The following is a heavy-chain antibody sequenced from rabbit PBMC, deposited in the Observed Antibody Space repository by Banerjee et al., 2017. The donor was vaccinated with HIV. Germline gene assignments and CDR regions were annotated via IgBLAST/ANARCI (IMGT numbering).Heavy chain of an antibody. V-gene: IGHV1S40*01. CDR1: GFSFSSSYW. J-gene: IGHJ4*01. D-gene: IGHD8-1*01. Sequence: QSLEESGGDLVKPGASLTLTCTASGFSFSSSYWICWVRQAPGKGLEWIACIYPDYGSTDYASWAKGRFTISKTSSTTVTLQMTSLTAADTATYFCARYVGNNYYNLWGQGTLVTVS. CDR3: ARYVGNNYYNL. CDR2: IYPDYGST.